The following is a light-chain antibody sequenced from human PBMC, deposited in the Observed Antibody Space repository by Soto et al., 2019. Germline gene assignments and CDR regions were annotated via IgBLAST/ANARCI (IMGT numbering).Light chain of an antibody. CDR2: EVN. V-gene: IGLV2-8*01. CDR1: SSDVGGYNY. Sequence: QSVLTQPPSASGSPGQSVTISCTGTSSDVGGYNYVSWYQQHPGKAPKLMIYEVNKRPSGVPDRFSGSKSGNTASLTVSGLQAEDEADYYCSSYAGINNFRVFGGGTKVTVL. J-gene: IGLJ3*02. CDR3: SSYAGINNFRV.